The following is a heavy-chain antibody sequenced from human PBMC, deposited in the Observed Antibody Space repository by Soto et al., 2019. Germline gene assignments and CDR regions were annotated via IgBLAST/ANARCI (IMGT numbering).Heavy chain of an antibody. CDR1: GGTFSSYA. V-gene: IGHV1-69*06. CDR3: ARAGVGATPYYYGMDV. J-gene: IGHJ6*02. CDR2: IIPIFGTA. Sequence: SVKVSCKASGGTFSSYAISWVRQAPGQGLEWMGGIIPIFGTANYAQKFQGRVTITADKSTSTAYMELSSLRSEDTAVYYCARAGVGATPYYYGMDVWGQGTTVTVSS. D-gene: IGHD1-26*01.